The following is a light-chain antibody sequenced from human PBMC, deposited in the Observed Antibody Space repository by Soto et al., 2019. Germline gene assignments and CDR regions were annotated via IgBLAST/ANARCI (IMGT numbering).Light chain of an antibody. CDR2: GAS. Sequence: EIVLTQSPGTLSLSAGERATLSCRASQSVSSNYLAWYQQKPGQPPRLLISGASSRANGIPDRFIGSGSGTDFTLTISSRAPEDFAVYYCQHYGRSPPSPTFGQGTKVEIK. CDR3: QHYGRSPPSPT. V-gene: IGKV3-20*01. CDR1: QSVSSNY. J-gene: IGKJ1*01.